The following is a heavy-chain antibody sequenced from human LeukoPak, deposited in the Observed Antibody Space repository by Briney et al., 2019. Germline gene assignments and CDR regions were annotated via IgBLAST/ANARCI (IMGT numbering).Heavy chain of an antibody. D-gene: IGHD6-19*01. J-gene: IGHJ4*02. CDR1: GGSINNYY. Sequence: SETLSLTCTVSGGSINNYYWSWIRQPPGKGLEWIGEINHSGSTNYNPSLKSRVTISVDTSKNQFSLKLSSVTAADTAVYYCAVNRGSGWPNFDYWGQGTLVTVSS. V-gene: IGHV4-34*01. CDR2: INHSGST. CDR3: AVNRGSGWPNFDY.